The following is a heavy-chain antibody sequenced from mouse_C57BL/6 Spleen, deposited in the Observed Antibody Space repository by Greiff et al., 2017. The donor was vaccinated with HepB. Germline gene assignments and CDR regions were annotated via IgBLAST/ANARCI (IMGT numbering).Heavy chain of an antibody. CDR1: GYAFSSSW. CDR3: ARCLATVVATGAMDY. CDR2: IYPGDGDT. J-gene: IGHJ4*01. D-gene: IGHD1-1*01. Sequence: QVQLQQSGPELVKPGASVKISCKASGYAFSSSWMNWVKQRPGKGLEWIGRIYPGDGDTNYNGKFKGKATLTADKSSSTAYMQLSSLTSEDSAVYFCARCLATVVATGAMDYWGQGTSVTVSS. V-gene: IGHV1-82*01.